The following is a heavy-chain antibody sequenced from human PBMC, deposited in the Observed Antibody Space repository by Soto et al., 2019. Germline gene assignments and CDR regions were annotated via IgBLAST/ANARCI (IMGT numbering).Heavy chain of an antibody. Sequence: SETLSLTCSVSGGSVSNYYWSWVRQPPGKRLEWIGYIYYTGTHDYNPSLRGRATISVDTSKDQFSLKLTSVTAADTAVYYCARDRDRHSSGLPPFAPWGKGILVPVS. CDR3: ARDRDRHSSGLPPFAP. CDR2: IYYTGTH. V-gene: IGHV4-59*02. J-gene: IGHJ5*02. CDR1: GGSVSNYY. D-gene: IGHD3-22*01.